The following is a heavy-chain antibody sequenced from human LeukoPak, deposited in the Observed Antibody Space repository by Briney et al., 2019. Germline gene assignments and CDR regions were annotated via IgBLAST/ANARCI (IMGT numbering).Heavy chain of an antibody. J-gene: IGHJ4*02. V-gene: IGHV3-30-3*01. D-gene: IGHD3-16*02. CDR1: GFTFSSYA. CDR3: ARTFGGVIVSPVGY. CDR2: ISYDGSNK. Sequence: GGSLRLSCAASGFTFSSYAMHWVRQAPGKGLEWVAVISYDGSNKYYADSVKGRFTISRDNSKNTLYLQMNSLRAEDTAVYYCARTFGGVIVSPVGYWGQGTLVTVSS.